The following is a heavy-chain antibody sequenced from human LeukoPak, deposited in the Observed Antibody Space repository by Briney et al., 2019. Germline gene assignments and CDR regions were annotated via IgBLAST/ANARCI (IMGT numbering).Heavy chain of an antibody. V-gene: IGHV3-74*01. J-gene: IGHJ1*01. CDR3: ARAPSEIGGYYPEYFRH. CDR2: IKSDGST. D-gene: IGHD3-22*01. Sequence: GGSLRLSCAASGFTFSSYWMHRVRQAPGKGLVWVSRIKSDGSTNYADSVKGRFTISRDNAKNTVSLQMNSLRAEDTGVYYCARAPSEIGGYYPEYFRHWGQGTLVTVSS. CDR1: GFTFSSYW.